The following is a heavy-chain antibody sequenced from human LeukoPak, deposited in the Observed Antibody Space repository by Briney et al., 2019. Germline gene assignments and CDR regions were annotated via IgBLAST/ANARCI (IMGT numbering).Heavy chain of an antibody. CDR1: GFTFGDYA. Sequence: GGSLRLSCTASGFTFGDYAMSWVRQAPGKGLEWVGFIRSKAYGGTTEYAASVKGRFTISRDDPKSIAYLQMNSLKTEDTAVYYCTRDQYCSSTSCYTPIDYWGQGTLVTVSS. J-gene: IGHJ4*02. CDR2: IRSKAYGGTT. CDR3: TRDQYCSSTSCYTPIDY. V-gene: IGHV3-49*04. D-gene: IGHD2-2*02.